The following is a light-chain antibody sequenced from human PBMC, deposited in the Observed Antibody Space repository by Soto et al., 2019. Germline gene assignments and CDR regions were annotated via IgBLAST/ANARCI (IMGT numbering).Light chain of an antibody. CDR3: QQFAISTT. CDR1: HNIERW. CDR2: DAS. V-gene: IGKV1-5*01. Sequence: IQMTQSPSTLSASVGDRVTITCRASHNIERWMAWYQHKPGKAPSLLIFDASTLHSGVQSRFSGSGSGTDFTLTISSLQPDDFATYYCQQFAISTTFGQGTKVEVK. J-gene: IGKJ1*01.